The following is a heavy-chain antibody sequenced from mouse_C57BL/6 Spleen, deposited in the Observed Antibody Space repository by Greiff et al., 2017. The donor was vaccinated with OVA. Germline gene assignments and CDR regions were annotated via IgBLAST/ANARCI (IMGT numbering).Heavy chain of an antibody. V-gene: IGHV10-1*01. J-gene: IGHJ3*01. CDR2: IRSKSNNYAT. D-gene: IGHD2-12*01. Sequence: VQLKESGGGLVQPKGSLKLSCAASGFSFNTYAMNWVRQAPGKGLEWVARIRSKSNNYATYYADSVKDRFTISRDYSESMLYLQMNNLKTEDTAMYYCVRRGNDGAWFAYWGQGTLVTVSA. CDR1: GFSFNTYA. CDR3: VRRGNDGAWFAY.